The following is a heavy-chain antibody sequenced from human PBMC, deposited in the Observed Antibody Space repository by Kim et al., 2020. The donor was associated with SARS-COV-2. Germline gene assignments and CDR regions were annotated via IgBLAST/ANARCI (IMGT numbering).Heavy chain of an antibody. CDR2: IYPGDSDT. CDR3: ARRVVASPYFDY. D-gene: IGHD2-15*01. J-gene: IGHJ4*02. Sequence: GASLKISCQGSGYSFTSYWIAWVRQMPGKGLEWMGIIYPGDSDTRYSPSFQGQVTISADKSTSIAYLQWSSLKASDTDMYYCARRVVASPYFDYWGRGTLVSVSS. V-gene: IGHV5-51*01. CDR1: GYSFTSYW.